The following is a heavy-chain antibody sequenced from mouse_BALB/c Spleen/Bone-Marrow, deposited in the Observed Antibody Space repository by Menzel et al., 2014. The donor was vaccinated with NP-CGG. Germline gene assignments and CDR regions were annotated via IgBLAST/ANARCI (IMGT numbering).Heavy chain of an antibody. J-gene: IGHJ3*01. CDR1: GLDFSRYW. D-gene: IGHD3-3*01. Sequence: EVKLMESGGGLVQPGGSLKLSCAASGLDFSRYWMSWVRQAPGKGLEWIGEINPHSSTINYTPSPKDKFIISRDNAKNTLYLQMGKVRSEDTALYYCARLGDRGWFAYWGQGTLVTVSA. CDR2: INPHSSTI. V-gene: IGHV4-1*02. CDR3: ARLGDRGWFAY.